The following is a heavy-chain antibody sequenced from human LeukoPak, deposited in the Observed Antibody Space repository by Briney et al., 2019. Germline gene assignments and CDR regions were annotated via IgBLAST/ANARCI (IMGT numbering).Heavy chain of an antibody. V-gene: IGHV3-72*01. CDR1: GFTFSDHY. D-gene: IGHD3-22*01. CDR2: TRNKANSYTT. Sequence: GGPLRLSCAASGFTFSDHYMDWVRQAPGKGLEWVGRTRNKANSYTTEYAESVKGRFTISRDDSKDSLYLQMNSLKTEDTAVYYCASPGVYDSSGYSRVYWGEGTLVSVSS. J-gene: IGHJ4*02. CDR3: ASPGVYDSSGYSRVY.